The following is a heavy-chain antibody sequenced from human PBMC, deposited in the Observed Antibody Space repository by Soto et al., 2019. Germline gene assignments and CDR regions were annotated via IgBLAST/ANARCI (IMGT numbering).Heavy chain of an antibody. J-gene: IGHJ4*02. V-gene: IGHV3-23*01. CDR2: ISGSGGTTYT. CDR1: GFTFSSYA. D-gene: IGHD4-17*01. CDR3: AKGRDYGGNYRDY. Sequence: EVQLLESGGVLVQPGGSLRLSCAASGFTFSSYAMSWVRQAPGKGLEWVSAISGSGGTTYTYYADSVKGRFTISRDNSQNTLYLHMNSLRAEDTAVYYCAKGRDYGGNYRDYWGQGTLVTVSS.